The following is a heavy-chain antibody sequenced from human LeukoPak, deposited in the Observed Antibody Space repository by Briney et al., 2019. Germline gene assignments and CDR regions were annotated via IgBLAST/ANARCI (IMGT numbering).Heavy chain of an antibody. CDR3: ARGSGGDGSGSL. CDR2: IYYSGST. CDR1: GDSISSTNYY. D-gene: IGHD3-10*01. V-gene: IGHV4-39*07. Sequence: SETLSLTCTVSGDSISSTNYYWGWIRQPPGKGLEWIGSIYYSGSTFNNPSLKSRVTISVDTSTNKISLKLSSVTAADTAVYYCARGSGGDGSGSLWGQGTLVTVSS. J-gene: IGHJ4*02.